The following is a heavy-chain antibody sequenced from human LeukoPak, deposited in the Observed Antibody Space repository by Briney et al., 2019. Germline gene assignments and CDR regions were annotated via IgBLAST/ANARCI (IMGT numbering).Heavy chain of an antibody. V-gene: IGHV4-38-2*02. CDR3: ARVPSHRGVLYDSSPPGIDS. CDR2: IYHSGST. CDR1: GYSISSGYY. J-gene: IGHJ3*02. Sequence: SETLSLICTVSGYSISSGYYWGWIPQPPGKGLEWIGSIYHSGSTYYNPPLKSRVTISLDTSKNQFSLKLNSFTAAAASVYYGARVPSHRGVLYDSSPPGIDSWGQGTKASVS. D-gene: IGHD3-22*01.